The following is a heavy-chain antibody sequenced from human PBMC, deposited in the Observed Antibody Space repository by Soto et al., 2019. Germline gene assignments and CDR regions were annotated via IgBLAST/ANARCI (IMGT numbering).Heavy chain of an antibody. V-gene: IGHV4-59*01. CDR2: IYNSGST. CDR3: ARGITGTFDY. J-gene: IGHJ4*02. CDR1: GGSISSYY. D-gene: IGHD1-20*01. Sequence: SETLSLTCTVSGGSISSYYWSWIRQPPGKGLEWIGYIYNSGSTNYNPSLKSRVTISVDTSKNQFSLKLSSVTAADTAVYYCARGITGTFDYWGQGTLVTVSS.